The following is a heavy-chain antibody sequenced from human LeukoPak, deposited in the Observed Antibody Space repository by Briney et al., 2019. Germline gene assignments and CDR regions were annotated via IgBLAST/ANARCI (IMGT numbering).Heavy chain of an antibody. CDR2: ISSSSSTI. D-gene: IGHD1-1*01. CDR3: TRDWNDLDY. J-gene: IGHJ4*02. Sequence: GGSLRLSCEASGFTFSSYSMNWVRQAPGKGLEWVSYISSSSSTIYYADSVKGRFTISRDNSRNMLYLQMNSLRAEDTAVYYSTRDWNDLDYWGQGTLVTVSS. V-gene: IGHV3-48*01. CDR1: GFTFSSYS.